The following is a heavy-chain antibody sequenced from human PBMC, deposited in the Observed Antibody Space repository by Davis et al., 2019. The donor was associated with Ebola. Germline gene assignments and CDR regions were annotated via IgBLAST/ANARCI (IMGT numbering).Heavy chain of an antibody. D-gene: IGHD2-15*01. CDR1: GFTFSDYY. CDR3: ARGNRYCSGDTCANWLDP. Sequence: GESLKISCAASGFTFSDYYMSWVRQAPGKGPEWVAIIKLDGGEQYYVDSVKGRFTISRDNSKNTLYLQMNSLRAEDTAVYYCARGNRYCSGDTCANWLDPWGQGTLVTVSS. CDR2: IKLDGGEQ. V-gene: IGHV3-7*01. J-gene: IGHJ5*02.